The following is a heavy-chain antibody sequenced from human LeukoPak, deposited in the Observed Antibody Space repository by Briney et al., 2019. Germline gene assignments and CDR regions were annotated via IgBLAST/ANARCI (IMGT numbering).Heavy chain of an antibody. CDR1: GGSISSYY. Sequence: SETLSLTCTVSGGSISSYYWSWIRQPPGKGLEWIGYIYYSGSTKYNPSLKSRVTISVDTSKNQFSLKLSSVTAADTAVYYCARGYYDILTGYYSRDAFDIWGQGTMVTVSS. V-gene: IGHV4-59*08. J-gene: IGHJ3*02. CDR3: ARGYYDILTGYYSRDAFDI. D-gene: IGHD3-9*01. CDR2: IYYSGST.